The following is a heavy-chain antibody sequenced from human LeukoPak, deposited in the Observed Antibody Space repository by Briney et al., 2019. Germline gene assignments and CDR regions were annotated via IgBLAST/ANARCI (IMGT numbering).Heavy chain of an antibody. V-gene: IGHV3-33*01. CDR3: ARGGYSSSWYAYYFDY. Sequence: PGGSLRLSCAASGFTFSSYGMHWVRQAPGKGLEWVGVIWYDGSNKYYADSVKGRFTISRDNSKNTLYLQMNSLRAEDTAVYYCARGGYSSSWYAYYFDYWGQGTLVTVSS. D-gene: IGHD6-13*01. J-gene: IGHJ4*02. CDR1: GFTFSSYG. CDR2: IWYDGSNK.